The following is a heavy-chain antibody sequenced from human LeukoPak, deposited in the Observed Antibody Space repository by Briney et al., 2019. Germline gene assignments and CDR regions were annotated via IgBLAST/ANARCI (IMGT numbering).Heavy chain of an antibody. Sequence: PGGSLRLSCAASGFTFSSYAMSWVRQAPGKGLEWVSAISGSGGSTYYADSMKGRFTISRDNSKNTLYLQMNSLRAEDTAVYYCAKMDQLLDLFDYWGQGTLVTVPS. CDR1: GFTFSSYA. J-gene: IGHJ4*02. CDR3: AKMDQLLDLFDY. CDR2: ISGSGGST. V-gene: IGHV3-23*01. D-gene: IGHD2-2*01.